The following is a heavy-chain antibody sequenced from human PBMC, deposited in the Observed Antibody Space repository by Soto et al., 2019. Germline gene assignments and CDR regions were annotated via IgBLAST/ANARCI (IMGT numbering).Heavy chain of an antibody. CDR2: IYYSGTT. Sequence: SETLSLKCIVPGGSISSSSYYWVWIRQPPGKGLEWIGSIYYSGTTYYSPSLKSRVTISVDTSKNQFSLKLRSVTAADTAVYYCARQSPDYLGSVGWFDPCGQGPLVTVS. CDR3: ARQSPDYLGSVGWFDP. D-gene: IGHD1-26*01. V-gene: IGHV4-39*01. J-gene: IGHJ5*02. CDR1: GGSISSSSYY.